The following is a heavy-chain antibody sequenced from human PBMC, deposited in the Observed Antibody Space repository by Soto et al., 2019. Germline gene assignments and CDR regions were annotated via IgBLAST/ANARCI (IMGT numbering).Heavy chain of an antibody. D-gene: IGHD3-3*01. CDR3: AREGAIFGVVTPHYYYYGMDV. V-gene: IGHV1-69*13. Sequence: SVKVSCKASGGTFSSYAISWVRQAPGQGLEWMGGIIPIFGTANYAQKFQGRVTITADESTSTAYMELSSLRSEDTAVYYCAREGAIFGVVTPHYYYYGMDVWGQGTTVTVSS. J-gene: IGHJ6*02. CDR2: IIPIFGTA. CDR1: GGTFSSYA.